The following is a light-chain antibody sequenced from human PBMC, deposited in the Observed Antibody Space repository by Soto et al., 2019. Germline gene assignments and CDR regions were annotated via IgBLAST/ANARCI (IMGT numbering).Light chain of an antibody. CDR2: AAS. Sequence: DIQMTQSPSSVSASVGDRVTITCRASQGIDTYLAWYQQKPGKAPNLLIYAASNLQNGVPSRFSGSVSGTDFTLTISSLQPEDFATYYCQQAKGFPLTFGGGTKVESK. J-gene: IGKJ4*01. V-gene: IGKV1-12*01. CDR1: QGIDTY. CDR3: QQAKGFPLT.